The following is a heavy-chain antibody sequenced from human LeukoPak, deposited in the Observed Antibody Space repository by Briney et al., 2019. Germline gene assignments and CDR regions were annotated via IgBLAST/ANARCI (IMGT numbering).Heavy chain of an antibody. Sequence: GGSLRLSCAASGFSFSSYWMTWVRQAPGKGLEWVANIKPDGSEEYYVDSVKGRFSISRDNAKNSLYLQMNSLRAEDTALYYCAKRNLRYCSGTNCYVFDYWGQGTLVTVSS. J-gene: IGHJ4*02. CDR3: AKRNLRYCSGTNCYVFDY. CDR2: IKPDGSEE. CDR1: GFSFSSYW. V-gene: IGHV3-7*03. D-gene: IGHD2-2*01.